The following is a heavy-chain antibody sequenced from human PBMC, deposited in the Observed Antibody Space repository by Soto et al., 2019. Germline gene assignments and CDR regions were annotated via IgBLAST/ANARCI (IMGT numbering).Heavy chain of an antibody. CDR3: VRLIGNSWLDF. V-gene: IGHV6-1*01. Sequence: PSQTVSLTCAISGDSVCSSSVTWNWIRQSPSRGLEWLGRTYYRSKWYNDYAESVKSRITINPDTSKNQFSLHLNSVTPEDTAVYYCVRLIGNSWLDFWGQGTLVTVSS. J-gene: IGHJ5*01. D-gene: IGHD1-26*01. CDR1: GDSVCSSSVT. CDR2: TYYRSKWYN.